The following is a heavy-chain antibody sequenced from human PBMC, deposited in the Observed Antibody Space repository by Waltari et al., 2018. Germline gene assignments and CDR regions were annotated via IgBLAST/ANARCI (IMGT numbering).Heavy chain of an antibody. CDR1: GGSISSSSYY. J-gene: IGHJ4*02. CDR3: ARRRDGDYNY. V-gene: IGHV4-39*07. Sequence: QLQLQESGPGLVKPSETLSLTCTVSGGSISSSSYYWGWIRQPPGKGLEWIGSIYYSGSTYYNPSLKSRVTIAVDTSKNQFSLKLSSVTAADTAVYYCARRRDGDYNYWGQGTLVTVSS. D-gene: IGHD4-17*01. CDR2: IYYSGST.